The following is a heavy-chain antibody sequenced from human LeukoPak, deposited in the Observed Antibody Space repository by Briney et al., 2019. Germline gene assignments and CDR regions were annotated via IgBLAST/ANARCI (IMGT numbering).Heavy chain of an antibody. CDR3: ARHDAHAPGYYYDSSGYYFGY. Sequence: SETLSLTCTVSGGSISSYYWSWIRQPPGKGLEWIGYIYYSGSTYYNPSLKSRVTISVDTSKNQFSLKLSSVTAADTAVYYCARHDAHAPGYYYDSSGYYFGYWGQGTLVTVSS. CDR1: GGSISSYY. D-gene: IGHD3-22*01. CDR2: IYYSGST. V-gene: IGHV4-59*08. J-gene: IGHJ4*02.